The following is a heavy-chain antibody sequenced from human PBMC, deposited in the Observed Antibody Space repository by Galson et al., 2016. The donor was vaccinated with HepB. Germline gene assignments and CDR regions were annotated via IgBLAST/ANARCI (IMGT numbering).Heavy chain of an antibody. V-gene: IGHV3-74*01. Sequence: SLRLSCAASGFTFSTYWMHWVRQASGKGLMWVSRINSDGSSTTYADSVKGRFTISRDNAKNTLYLQMNSLRAEDTAVYYCARDPGSSRPVAGTGWGQGTLVTVSS. D-gene: IGHD6-19*01. J-gene: IGHJ4*02. CDR2: INSDGSST. CDR1: GFTFSTYW. CDR3: ARDPGSSRPVAGTG.